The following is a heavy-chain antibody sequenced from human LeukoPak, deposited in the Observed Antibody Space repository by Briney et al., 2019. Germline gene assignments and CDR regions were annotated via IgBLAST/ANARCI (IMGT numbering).Heavy chain of an antibody. V-gene: IGHV4-61*02. D-gene: IGHD3-22*01. CDR2: IYTSGST. Sequence: SETLSLTCTVSGGSISAGTSYWSWIRQPAGKGLEWIGRIYTSGSTNYNPSLKSRVTISVDTSKNQFSLKLSSVTAADTAVYYCARLRGGDSSGYYYPDYWGQGTLVTVSS. CDR3: ARLRGGDSSGYYYPDY. CDR1: GGSISAGTSY. J-gene: IGHJ4*02.